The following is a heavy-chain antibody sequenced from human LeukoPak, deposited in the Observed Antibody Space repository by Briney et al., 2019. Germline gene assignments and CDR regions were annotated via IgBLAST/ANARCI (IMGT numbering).Heavy chain of an antibody. Sequence: HPGGSLRLSCAASGFTFTSLWMSWVRQAPGKGLEWVSSINPLGSDTRYADSVRGRFTISRDNAKNSLYLQMNSLRAEDTAVYYCARDKDDYGSGNHWFDPWGQGTLVTVSS. CDR2: INPLGSDT. CDR3: ARDKDDYGSGNHWFDP. CDR1: GFTFTSLW. V-gene: IGHV3-7*03. D-gene: IGHD3-10*01. J-gene: IGHJ5*02.